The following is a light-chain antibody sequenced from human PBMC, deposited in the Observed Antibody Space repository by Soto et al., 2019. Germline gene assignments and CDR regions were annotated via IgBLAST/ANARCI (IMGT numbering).Light chain of an antibody. CDR3: QQFHNYPLT. CDR2: SAS. CDR1: QGISDS. V-gene: IGKV1-9*01. Sequence: IQLTQSPSSLSASVGDRVTITCRASQGISDSLAWYLQKPGKVPRLLIYSASTLQGGVPSRFSGSGSGTDFTLTISSLQPEDFATYFCQQFHNYPLTFGGGTKVEIK. J-gene: IGKJ4*01.